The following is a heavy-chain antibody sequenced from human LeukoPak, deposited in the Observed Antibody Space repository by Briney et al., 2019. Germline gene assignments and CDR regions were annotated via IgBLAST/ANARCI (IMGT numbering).Heavy chain of an antibody. CDR2: IYTSGST. Sequence: SQTLSLTCTVSGGSISSGSYYWSWIRQPAGKGLEWIGRIYTSGSTNYNPSLKSRVTISVDTSKNQFSLKLSSVTAADTAVYYCARHGYSMPRAAFDIWGQGTMVTVSS. D-gene: IGHD2/OR15-2a*01. J-gene: IGHJ3*02. CDR1: GGSISSGSYY. CDR3: ARHGYSMPRAAFDI. V-gene: IGHV4-61*02.